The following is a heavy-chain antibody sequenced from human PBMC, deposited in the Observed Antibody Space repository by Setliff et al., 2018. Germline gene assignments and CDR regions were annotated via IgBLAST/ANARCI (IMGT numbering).Heavy chain of an antibody. CDR3: ARGLNSDSWTFAY. J-gene: IGHJ4*02. Sequence: SETLSLTCTVSGDSISSFYWSWIRQPPGKGLEWIGCIYTTGNTNYNPSLKSRVTISIDTSKNQFSLNLNSVTAADTAIYYCARGLNSDSWTFAYWGQGSLVTVSS. V-gene: IGHV4-4*08. CDR2: IYTTGNT. CDR1: GDSISSFY. D-gene: IGHD2-15*01.